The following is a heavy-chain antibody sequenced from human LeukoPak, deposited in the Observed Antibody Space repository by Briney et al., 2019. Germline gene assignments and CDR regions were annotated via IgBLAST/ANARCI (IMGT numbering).Heavy chain of an antibody. D-gene: IGHD3-16*01. CDR3: AREGVRRLDYYYMDV. CDR2: ITPSIGTA. J-gene: IGHJ6*03. Sequence: ASVTLSCKASGGTISSYAINWVRQAPGQGLEWMGGITPSIGTANYAQKFQGRVSITTDEYTSTAYMGLSSLGSEDTSLCYSAREGVRRLDYYYMDVWGKGTTVTVSS. CDR1: GGTISSYA. V-gene: IGHV1-69*05.